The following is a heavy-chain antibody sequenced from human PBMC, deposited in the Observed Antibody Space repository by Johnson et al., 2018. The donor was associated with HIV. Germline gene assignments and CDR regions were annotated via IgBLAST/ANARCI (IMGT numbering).Heavy chain of an antibody. CDR1: GFTFSDYY. V-gene: IGHV3-11*04. CDR3: AKEGNYNFWSGYHHDAFDI. Sequence: QVQLVESGGGSVKPGGSLGLSCAATGFTFSDYYMTWIRQAPGKGLEWVSYISSSGSTIYYADSVKGRFTISRDNAKNSLYLQMNSLRPEDTAVYYCAKEGNYNFWSGYHHDAFDIWGQGTMVTVSS. J-gene: IGHJ3*02. CDR2: ISSSGSTI. D-gene: IGHD3-3*01.